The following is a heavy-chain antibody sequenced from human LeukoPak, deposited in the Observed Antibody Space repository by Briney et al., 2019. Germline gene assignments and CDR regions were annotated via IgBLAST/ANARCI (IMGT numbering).Heavy chain of an antibody. V-gene: IGHV4-34*01. CDR1: GGSFSGYY. D-gene: IGHD3-22*01. CDR2: INHSGST. J-gene: IGHJ6*02. CDR3: ARGGRVSSGYYYATLYYYGMDV. Sequence: SETLSLTCAVYGGSFSGYYWSWIRQPPGKGLEWIGEINHSGSTNYNPSLKSRVTISVDTSKNQFSLKLSSVTAADTAVYYCARGGRVSSGYYYATLYYYGMDVWGQGTTVTVSS.